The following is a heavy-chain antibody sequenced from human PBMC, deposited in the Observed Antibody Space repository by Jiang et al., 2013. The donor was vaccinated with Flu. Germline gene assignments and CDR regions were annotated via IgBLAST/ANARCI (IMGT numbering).Heavy chain of an antibody. CDR3: AKDRGLEWGNTYYFDY. D-gene: IGHD1-26*01. J-gene: IGHJ4*02. V-gene: IGHV3-43*02. Sequence: SGFTFDDYAMHWVCQAPGKGLEWVSLISGDGGSTYYADSVKGRFTISRDNSKNSLYLQMNSLRTEDTALYYCAKDRGLEWGNTYYFDYWGQGTLVTVSS. CDR1: GFTFDDYA. CDR2: ISGDGGST.